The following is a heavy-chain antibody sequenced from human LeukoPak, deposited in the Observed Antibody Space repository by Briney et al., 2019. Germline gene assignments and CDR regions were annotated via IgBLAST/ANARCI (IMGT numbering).Heavy chain of an antibody. CDR1: GFTFSSYA. Sequence: GGSLRLSCTASGFTFSSYAMSWIRQTPGKGLEWVSAISGSGNSTYYADSVKGRFTISRDKSKQTLYLQMNSLGAEDTAVYYCAKVLGYSYGYADYWGQGTLVTVSS. CDR2: ISGSGNST. CDR3: AKVLGYSYGYADY. J-gene: IGHJ4*02. D-gene: IGHD5-18*01. V-gene: IGHV3-23*01.